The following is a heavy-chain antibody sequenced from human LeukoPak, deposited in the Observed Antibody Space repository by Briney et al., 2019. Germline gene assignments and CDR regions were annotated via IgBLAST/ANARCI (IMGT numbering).Heavy chain of an antibody. D-gene: IGHD5-18*01. V-gene: IGHV4-39*01. J-gene: IGHJ4*02. CDR3: ARTGYSYGQRVDY. CDR1: GGSISSSIYY. CDR2: IYYSGTT. Sequence: SETLSLTCTVSGGSISSSIYYWGWIRQPPGKGLEWIGSIYYSGTTYFNPSLKSRLTISVDTSKNQFSLKLSSMTAADTAVYYCARTGYSYGQRVDYWGQGILVTVSS.